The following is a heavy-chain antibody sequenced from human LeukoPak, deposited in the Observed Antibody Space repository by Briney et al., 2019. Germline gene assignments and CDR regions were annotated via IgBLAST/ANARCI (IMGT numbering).Heavy chain of an antibody. J-gene: IGHJ4*02. CDR3: AKDRAFGQFLWGNDY. V-gene: IGHV3-23*01. CDR1: GFTFSSYA. Sequence: TGGSLRLSCAASGFTFSSYAMSWVRQAPGKGLEWVSAISGSGGSTYYADSVKGRFTISRDNSKNTLYLQMNSLRAEDTALYYCAKDRAFGQFLWGNDYWGQGTLVTVSS. CDR2: ISGSGGST. D-gene: IGHD3-10*01.